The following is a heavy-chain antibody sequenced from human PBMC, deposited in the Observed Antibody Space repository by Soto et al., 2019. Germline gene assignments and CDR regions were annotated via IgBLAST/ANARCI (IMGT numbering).Heavy chain of an antibody. CDR3: ARDSGCYDVYYYYGMDG. CDR1: GGTFSSYT. J-gene: IGHJ6*02. V-gene: IGHV1-69*08. CDR2: IIPILGIA. Sequence: QVQLVQSGAEVKKPGSSVKVSCKASGGTFSSYTISWVRQAPGQGLEWMGRIIPILGIANYAQKFQGRVTITADKSTSTAYMELSSPRSEDTAVYYCARDSGCYDVYYYYGMDGWGQGTTVTVSS. D-gene: IGHD5-12*01.